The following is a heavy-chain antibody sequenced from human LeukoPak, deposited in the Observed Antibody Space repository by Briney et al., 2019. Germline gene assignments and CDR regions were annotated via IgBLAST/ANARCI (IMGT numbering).Heavy chain of an antibody. D-gene: IGHD3-10*01. Sequence: GGSLRLSCAASGFTFSSYEMNWVRQAPGKGLEWISYICGSGGTIFYADSVKGRFTTSRDNDKNKHFMKMDNLRVDDTAIYYCAREGVVDRGDPFDIWGQGATVTVSS. CDR2: ICGSGGTI. J-gene: IGHJ3*02. CDR3: AREGVVDRGDPFDI. CDR1: GFTFSSYE. V-gene: IGHV3-48*03.